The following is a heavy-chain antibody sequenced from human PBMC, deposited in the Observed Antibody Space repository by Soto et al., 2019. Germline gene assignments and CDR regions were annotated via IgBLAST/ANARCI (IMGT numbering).Heavy chain of an antibody. CDR3: ASGIQLWLRRINNGYSG. D-gene: IGHD5-18*01. CDR2: IIPMFGTA. J-gene: IGHJ4*02. CDR1: GGTFSTYA. V-gene: IGHV1-69*12. Sequence: QVQLVQSGAEVKKPESSVKVSCKAPGGTFSTYAISWVRQAPRQGLEWMGGIIPMFGTANYAQRFQDRVTNTADESTNTVYMELSSLRSEDTAVYFCASGIQLWLRRINNGYSGWGQGTLVTVSS.